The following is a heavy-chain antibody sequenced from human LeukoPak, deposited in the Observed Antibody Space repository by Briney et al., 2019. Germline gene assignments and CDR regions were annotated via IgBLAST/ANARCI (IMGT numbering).Heavy chain of an antibody. V-gene: IGHV3-23*01. CDR3: AKGSYYDSSGFFYFDY. J-gene: IGHJ4*02. Sequence: GGSLRLSCAASGFTFSSYAMSWVRRAPGKGLEWVSGISGSGDNTYYADSEKGRFTISRDNSKNTLYVQVNSLGTEDTAAYYCAKGSYYDSSGFFYFDYWGQGTLVTVSS. CDR1: GFTFSSYA. CDR2: ISGSGDNT. D-gene: IGHD3-22*01.